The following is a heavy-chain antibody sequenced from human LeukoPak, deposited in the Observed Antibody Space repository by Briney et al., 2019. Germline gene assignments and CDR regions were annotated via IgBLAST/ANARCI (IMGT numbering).Heavy chain of an antibody. CDR1: GFTFSSYG. Sequence: PGGSLRLSCAASGFTFSSYGMHWVRQAPGKGLEWVAFIRYDGSNKYYADSVKGRFTISRDNSKNTLYLQMNSLRAEDTAVYYCAKDQVYYYDSSGYYTFGYWGQGTLVTVSS. CDR3: AKDQVYYYDSSGYYTFGY. V-gene: IGHV3-30*02. D-gene: IGHD3-22*01. CDR2: IRYDGSNK. J-gene: IGHJ4*02.